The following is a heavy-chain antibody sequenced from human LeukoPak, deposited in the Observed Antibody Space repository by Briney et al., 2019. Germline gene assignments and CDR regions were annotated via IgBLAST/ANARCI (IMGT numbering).Heavy chain of an antibody. CDR1: GASVSSASY. V-gene: IGHV4-61*01. CDR2: IYNGVNT. D-gene: IGHD3/OR15-3a*01. J-gene: IGHJ4*02. CDR3: ASGTEYYFDY. Sequence: SETLSLTCTVSGASVSSASYWSWIRQPPGKGVEWIAHIYNGVNTNYNPSLKSRVTISVDTSKNQFSLKLSSVTAADTAVYYCASGTEYYFDYWGQGTLVTVSS.